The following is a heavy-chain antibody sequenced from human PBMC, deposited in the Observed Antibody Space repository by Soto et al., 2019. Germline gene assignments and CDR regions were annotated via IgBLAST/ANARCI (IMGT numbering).Heavy chain of an antibody. J-gene: IGHJ4*01. D-gene: IGHD2-15*01. V-gene: IGHV5-51*01. Sequence: KISCKGAGYSFSNYWIVWLRQVPGKGLEWLGFIFPGDSETTYNPSFEDQVTMSADKSTDTAYLQWTSLKASDTAIYYCARHETYCTRRSCSQGCDFWGHGTMVTVSS. CDR1: GYSFSNYW. CDR2: IFPGDSET. CDR3: ARHETYCTRRSCSQGCDF.